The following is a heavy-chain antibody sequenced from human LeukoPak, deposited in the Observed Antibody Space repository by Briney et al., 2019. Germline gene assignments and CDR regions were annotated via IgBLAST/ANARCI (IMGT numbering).Heavy chain of an antibody. D-gene: IGHD2-2*01. J-gene: IGHJ4*02. Sequence: GGSLRLSCAASGFTFSSYAMSWVRQAPGKGLEWVSAISGSGGSTYYADSVKGRFTISRDNSKNTLYLQMNSLRAEDTAVYYCAKTGVIVVVPAAPHYFDYWGQGTLVTVSS. CDR2: ISGSGGST. V-gene: IGHV3-23*01. CDR1: GFTFSSYA. CDR3: AKTGVIVVVPAAPHYFDY.